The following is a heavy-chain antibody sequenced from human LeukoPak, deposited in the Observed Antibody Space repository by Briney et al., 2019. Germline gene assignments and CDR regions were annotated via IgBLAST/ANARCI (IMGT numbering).Heavy chain of an antibody. CDR1: GGSISSSSYY. J-gene: IGHJ6*03. D-gene: IGHD3-22*01. V-gene: IGHV4-39*07. CDR2: IYYSGST. CDR3: ARAPYERDVGYYMDV. Sequence: SETLSLTCTVSGGSISSSSYYWGWIRQPPGEGLEWIGSIYYSGSTNYNPSLKSRVTISVDTSKNQFSLKLSSVTAADTAVYYCARAPYERDVGYYMDVWGKGTTVTISS.